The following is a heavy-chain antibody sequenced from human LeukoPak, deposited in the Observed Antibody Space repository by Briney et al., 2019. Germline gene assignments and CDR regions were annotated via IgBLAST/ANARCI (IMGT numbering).Heavy chain of an antibody. CDR2: INHSGST. CDR1: GGSFSGYY. D-gene: IGHD2-2*01. CDR3: ARWGGSSTSCSCFDY. V-gene: IGHV4-34*01. J-gene: IGHJ4*02. Sequence: SETLSLTCAVYGGSFSGYYWSWIRQPPGKGREWIGEINHSGSTNYNPSLKSRVTISVDTSKNQFSLKLRSVTAADTAVYYCARWGGSSTSCSCFDYWGQGTLVTVSS.